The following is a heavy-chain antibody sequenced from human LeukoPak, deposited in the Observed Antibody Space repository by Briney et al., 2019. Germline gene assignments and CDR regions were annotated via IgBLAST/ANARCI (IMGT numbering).Heavy chain of an antibody. CDR1: GFTFSSYW. CDR3: ARDLPYGDYWGYFDY. V-gene: IGHV3-7*01. Sequence: PGGSLRLSCAASGFTFSSYWMSWVRQAPGKGLEWVAIIKQDGSEKYYVDSVKGRFTISRDNAKNSLYLQMNSLRAEDTAVYYCARDLPYGDYWGYFDYWGQGTLVTVSS. D-gene: IGHD4-17*01. CDR2: IKQDGSEK. J-gene: IGHJ4*02.